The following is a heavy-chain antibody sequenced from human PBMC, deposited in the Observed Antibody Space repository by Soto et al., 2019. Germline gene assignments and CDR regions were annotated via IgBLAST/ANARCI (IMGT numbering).Heavy chain of an antibody. CDR3: AKDTIEDIVVVPAAKGASYFDY. V-gene: IGHV3-30*18. J-gene: IGHJ4*02. D-gene: IGHD2-2*01. CDR1: GFTFSSYG. CDR2: ISYDGSNK. Sequence: GGSLRLSCAASGFTFSSYGMHWVRQAPGKGLEWVAVISYDGSNKYYADSVKGRFTISRDNSKNTLHLQMNSLRAEDTAVYYCAKDTIEDIVVVPAAKGASYFDYWGQGTLVTVS.